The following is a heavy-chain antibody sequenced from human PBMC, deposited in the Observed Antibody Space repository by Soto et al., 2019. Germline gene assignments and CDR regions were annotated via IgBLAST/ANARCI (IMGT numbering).Heavy chain of an antibody. V-gene: IGHV3-53*04. D-gene: IGHD4-17*01. CDR3: ARDASYGDYNQDAFDI. CDR2: IYSGGTT. Sequence: EVQLVESGGGLVQPGGSLRLSCAASGFTVSGNYMSWVRQAPGKGLEWVSVIYSGGTTYYADSVKGRFTISRHNSRNTLYLQMNSLRAEDTAVYYCARDASYGDYNQDAFDIWGQGTMVTVSS. J-gene: IGHJ3*02. CDR1: GFTVSGNY.